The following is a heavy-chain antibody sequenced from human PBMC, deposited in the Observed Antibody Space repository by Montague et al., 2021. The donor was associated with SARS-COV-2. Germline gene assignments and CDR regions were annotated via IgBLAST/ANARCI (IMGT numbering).Heavy chain of an antibody. J-gene: IGHJ5*02. CDR2: INHRGTT. CDR3: VRGPAAKNYYDFWSGPKWLDP. V-gene: IGHV4-34*01. CDR1: GGSLSNYY. Sequence: SETLSLTCAVYGGSLSNYYWSWIRQPPGKGLEWIGEINHRGTTNDNASLKSRVTMSVDTSKNQFPLNLSSVTAADTAVYYCVRGPAAKNYYDFWSGPKWLDPWGQGNLVTVSS. D-gene: IGHD3-3*01.